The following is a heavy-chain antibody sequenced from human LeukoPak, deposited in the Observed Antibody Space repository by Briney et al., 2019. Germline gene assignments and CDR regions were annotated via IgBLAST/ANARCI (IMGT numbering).Heavy chain of an antibody. CDR2: FYNSGSS. Sequence: SETLSLTCTVSGGSISDYYRGWIRQPPGKGLEWIGYFYNSGSSTYNPSLKSRVTISVDTSKEQFSLKVNSVTAADTAVYYCARGLNYGGSGYYFDSWGPGTLVTVSS. D-gene: IGHD3-22*01. CDR1: GGSISDYY. V-gene: IGHV4-59*01. J-gene: IGHJ4*02. CDR3: ARGLNYGGSGYYFDS.